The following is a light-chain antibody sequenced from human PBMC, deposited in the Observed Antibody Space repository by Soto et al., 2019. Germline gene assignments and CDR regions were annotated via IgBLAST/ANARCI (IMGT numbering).Light chain of an antibody. V-gene: IGLV1-40*01. J-gene: IGLJ3*02. CDR3: QSYDSSLSAL. CDR2: GNS. Sequence: QSVLTQPPSVSGAPGQRVTISCTGSSSNIRAGYDVHWYQQLPGTAPKILIYGNSNRPSGVPDRFSGSKSGTSASLAITGLQAEDEADYYCQSYDSSLSALFGGGTKPNVL. CDR1: SSNIRAGYD.